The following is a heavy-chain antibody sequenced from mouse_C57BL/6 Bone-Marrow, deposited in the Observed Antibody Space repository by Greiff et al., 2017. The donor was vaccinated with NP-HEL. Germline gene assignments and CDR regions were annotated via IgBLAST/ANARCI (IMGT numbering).Heavy chain of an antibody. V-gene: IGHV5-17*01. CDR2: ISSGSSTI. D-gene: IGHD3-1*01. J-gene: IGHJ2*01. Sequence: EVQLVESGGGLVKPGGSLKLSCAASGFTFSDYGMHWVRQAPEKGLEWVAYISSGSSTIYYADTVKGRFTISSDNAKNTLFQQMTSLRSEDTAMYYCARKGYVINRPYYFDYWGQGTTLTVSS. CDR1: GFTFSDYG. CDR3: ARKGYVINRPYYFDY.